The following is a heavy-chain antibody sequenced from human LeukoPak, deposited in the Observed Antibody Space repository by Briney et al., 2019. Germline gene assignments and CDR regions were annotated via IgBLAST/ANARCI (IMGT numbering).Heavy chain of an antibody. V-gene: IGHV1-69*05. CDR3: ARVDCSGGSCYTSFDY. CDR1: GGTFSSYA. D-gene: IGHD2-15*01. Sequence: ASVKVSCKASGGTFSSYAIGWVRQAPGQGLEWMGGIIPIFGTANYAQKFQGRVTITTDESTSTAYMELSSLRSEDTAVYYCARVDCSGGSCYTSFDYWGQGTLVTVSS. J-gene: IGHJ4*02. CDR2: IIPIFGTA.